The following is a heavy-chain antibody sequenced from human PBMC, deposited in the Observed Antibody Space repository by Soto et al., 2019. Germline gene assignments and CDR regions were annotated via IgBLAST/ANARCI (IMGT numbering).Heavy chain of an antibody. V-gene: IGHV1-2*02. CDR2: INPATGAA. Sequence: QLHLVQSGAVVKKPGASVTVSCSASGYPVTAYYMHWVRQAPGRGLEWMGGINPATGAAKYTQTFRGRVTMTRGTPTSTVFMDLSALTSEDTAVFYCARGGGVGVAGSAAFDMWGQGTLVTVSS. D-gene: IGHD3-3*01. J-gene: IGHJ3*02. CDR1: GYPVTAYY. CDR3: ARGGGVGVAGSAAFDM.